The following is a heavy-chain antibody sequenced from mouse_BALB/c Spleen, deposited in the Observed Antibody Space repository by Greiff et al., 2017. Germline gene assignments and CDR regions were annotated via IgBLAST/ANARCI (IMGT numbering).Heavy chain of an antibody. Sequence: EVHLVESGGGLVQPGGSLKLSCAASGFTFSSYTMSWVRQTPEKRLEWVAYISNGGGSTYYPDTVKGRFTISRDNAKNTLYLQMSSLKSEDTAMYYCARRIHYYGYDYAMDYWGQGTSVTVSS. CDR2: ISNGGGST. CDR1: GFTFSSYT. D-gene: IGHD1-2*01. J-gene: IGHJ4*01. CDR3: ARRIHYYGYDYAMDY. V-gene: IGHV5-12-2*01.